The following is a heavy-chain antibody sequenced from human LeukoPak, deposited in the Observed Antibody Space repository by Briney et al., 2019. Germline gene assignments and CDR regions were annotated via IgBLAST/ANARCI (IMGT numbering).Heavy chain of an antibody. Sequence: PGGSLRLSCAASGFTFSSYTMHWVRQAPGKGLEWISYIRTSGGVVSYTDSVRGRFTISTDSAKNSLYLQMNSLRDDDTAVYYCVRDQFYAFDVWGQGTMVTVSS. CDR3: VRDQFYAFDV. J-gene: IGHJ3*01. CDR2: IRTSGGVV. CDR1: GFTFSSYT. V-gene: IGHV3-48*02.